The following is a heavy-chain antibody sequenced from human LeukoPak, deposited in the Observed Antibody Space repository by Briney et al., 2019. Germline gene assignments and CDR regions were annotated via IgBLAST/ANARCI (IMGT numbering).Heavy chain of an antibody. D-gene: IGHD7-27*01. Sequence: SETLSLTCAVYGGSFSGYYWTWIRQPPGKGLEWIGEINHSGSTNYNPSLKSRVTISVDTSKNQFSLKLSSVTAADTAVYFCARGFRGDNFDYWGQGTLVTVSS. CDR1: GGSFSGYY. CDR2: INHSGST. J-gene: IGHJ4*02. V-gene: IGHV4-34*01. CDR3: ARGFRGDNFDY.